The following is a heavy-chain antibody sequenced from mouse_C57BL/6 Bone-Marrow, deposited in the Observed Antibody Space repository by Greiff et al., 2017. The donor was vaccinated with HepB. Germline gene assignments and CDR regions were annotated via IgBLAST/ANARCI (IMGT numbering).Heavy chain of an antibody. CDR2: ISSGSSTI. Sequence: EVMLVESGGGLVKPGGSLKLSCAASGFTFSDYGMHWVRQAPEKGLEWVAYISSGSSTIYYADTVKGRFTISRDNAKNTLFLQMTSLRSEDTAMYYCARPRLHAMDYWGQGTSVTVSS. V-gene: IGHV5-17*01. J-gene: IGHJ4*01. D-gene: IGHD2-2*01. CDR3: ARPRLHAMDY. CDR1: GFTFSDYG.